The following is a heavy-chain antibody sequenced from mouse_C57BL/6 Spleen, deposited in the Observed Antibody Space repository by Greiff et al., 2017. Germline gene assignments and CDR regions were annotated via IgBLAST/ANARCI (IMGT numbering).Heavy chain of an antibody. D-gene: IGHD2-1*01. Sequence: LQESGASVKISCKASGYAFSSYWLNWVKQRPGKGLEWIGQIYPGDGDTNYNGKFKGKATLTADKSSSTAYMQLSSLTTEDSEVYFCSRSFYYCNHFDYWGQGTTLTVSS. CDR1: GYAFSSYW. V-gene: IGHV1-80*01. CDR3: SRSFYYCNHFDY. CDR2: IYPGDGDT. J-gene: IGHJ2*01.